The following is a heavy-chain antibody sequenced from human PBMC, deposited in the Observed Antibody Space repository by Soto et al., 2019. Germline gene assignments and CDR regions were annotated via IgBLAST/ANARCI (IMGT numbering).Heavy chain of an antibody. CDR1: GASISRGDYA. Sequence: QLQLQESGSGLVKPSQTLSLTCVVSGASISRGDYAWNWVRQPPGKGLEWLGYIYNGGGFYYNPSRESRVTISLDRSKNHFSLRLTSVTAADTALYFCARGDKNNDYYFDHWGQGTLVTVTS. CDR3: ARGDKNNDYYFDH. CDR2: IYNGGGF. V-gene: IGHV4-30-2*01. D-gene: IGHD3-16*01. J-gene: IGHJ4*02.